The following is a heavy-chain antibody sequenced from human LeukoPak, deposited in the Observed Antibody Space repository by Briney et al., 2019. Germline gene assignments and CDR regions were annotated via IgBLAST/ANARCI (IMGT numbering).Heavy chain of an antibody. J-gene: IGHJ6*02. D-gene: IGHD4-17*01. CDR2: ISAYNGNT. Sequence: ASVKVSCKASGYTFTSYGISWVRQAPGQGLEWMGWISAYNGNTNYAQKLQGRVTMTTDTSTSTAYMELRSLRSDDTAVYYCARCSRYGDYLSDYYYYGMDVWGQGTTVTVSS. CDR1: GYTFTSYG. CDR3: ARCSRYGDYLSDYYYYGMDV. V-gene: IGHV1-18*01.